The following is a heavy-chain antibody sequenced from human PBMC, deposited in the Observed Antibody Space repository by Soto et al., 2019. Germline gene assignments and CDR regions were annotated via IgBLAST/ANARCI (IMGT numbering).Heavy chain of an antibody. CDR3: ARLRYCSSTSCYRRQWLAHPVVS. Sequence: GGSLRLSCAASGFTFSDYYMSWIRQAPGKGLEWVSYISSSGSTIYYADSVKGRFTISRDNAKNSLYLQMNSLRAEDTAVYYCARLRYCSSTSCYRRQWLAHPVVSWGQGTLVTVSS. D-gene: IGHD2-2*01. J-gene: IGHJ5*01. CDR1: GFTFSDYY. V-gene: IGHV3-11*01. CDR2: ISSSGSTI.